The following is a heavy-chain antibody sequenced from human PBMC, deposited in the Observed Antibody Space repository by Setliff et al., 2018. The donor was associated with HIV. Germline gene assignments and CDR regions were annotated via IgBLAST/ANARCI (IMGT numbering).Heavy chain of an antibody. V-gene: IGHV4-39*01. J-gene: IGHJ5*02. CDR3: ARCYNFWSGYDGGWFDP. D-gene: IGHD3-3*01. CDR2: IYYSGST. Sequence: SETLSLTCTVSGASISSSSYYWAWIRQPPGKGLEWIGSIYYSGSTYYNQSLKSRVTISVDTSKTQFSLKLSAVPAADTAVYYCARCYNFWSGYDGGWFDPWGQGTLVTSPQ. CDR1: GASISSSSYY.